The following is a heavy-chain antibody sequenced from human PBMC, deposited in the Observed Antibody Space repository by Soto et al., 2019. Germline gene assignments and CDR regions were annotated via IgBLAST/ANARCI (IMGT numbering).Heavy chain of an antibody. V-gene: IGHV4-31*03. Sequence: QVQLQESGPGLVKHSQTLCLTCTVSGGPISSGGHYWSWIRQHPGKGREWIGYIYYSGSTYYNPSLKSRVTISVDTSKNQFSLKLSSVTAADTAVYYCARVLVGGDLSYEDYWGQGTLVTVSS. CDR1: GGPISSGGHY. J-gene: IGHJ4*02. D-gene: IGHD3-10*01. CDR3: ARVLVGGDLSYEDY. CDR2: IYYSGST.